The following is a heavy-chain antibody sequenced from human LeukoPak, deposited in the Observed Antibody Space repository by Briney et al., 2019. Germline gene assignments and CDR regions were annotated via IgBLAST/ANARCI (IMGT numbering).Heavy chain of an antibody. CDR1: GFSFSEDL. J-gene: IGHJ4*02. Sequence: PGDSLRLSCVASGFSFSEDLMNWVRQAPGRGLEWLGRIKRQMDGATTDYAAPVKGRFTISRDDSINTLSLQMNSLKTEDTAIYYCMTERYWPNGGYVHWGQGTLVTVSS. V-gene: IGHV3-15*01. D-gene: IGHD2-8*01. CDR3: MTERYWPNGGYVH. CDR2: IKRQMDGATT.